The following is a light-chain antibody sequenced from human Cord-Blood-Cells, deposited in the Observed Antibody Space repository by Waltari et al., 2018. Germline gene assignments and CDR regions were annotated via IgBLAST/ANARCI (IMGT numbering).Light chain of an antibody. CDR2: GAS. CDR3: QQYNNWPLT. Sequence: DIVTPQSPATRSVSPGERATLSCRASQSVSSNLAWYQQKPGQAPRLLIYGASTRATGIPARFSGSGSGTEFTLTISSLQSEDFAVYYCQQYNNWPLTFGGGTKVEIK. V-gene: IGKV3-15*01. J-gene: IGKJ4*01. CDR1: QSVSSN.